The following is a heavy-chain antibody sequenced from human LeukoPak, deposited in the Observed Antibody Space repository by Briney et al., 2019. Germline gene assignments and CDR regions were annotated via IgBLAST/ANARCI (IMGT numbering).Heavy chain of an antibody. D-gene: IGHD6-19*01. V-gene: IGHV1-18*01. CDR1: GYTFTSYG. CDR3: ARAPVASGSLDF. J-gene: IGHJ4*02. Sequence: ASVKVSCKASGYTFTSYGISWVRQAPGQGLEWMGWISAYNGNTNYAQKLQGRVTMTTDTSTSTAYMEVRGLTSDDTALYYCARAPVASGSLDFWGQGTLVTVSS. CDR2: ISAYNGNT.